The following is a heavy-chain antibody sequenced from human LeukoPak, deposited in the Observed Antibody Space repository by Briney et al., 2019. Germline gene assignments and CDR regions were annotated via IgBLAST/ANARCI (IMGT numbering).Heavy chain of an antibody. J-gene: IGHJ4*02. D-gene: IGHD3-16*02. Sequence: PGGSLRLSRAASGFTFNYAWMSWVRQAPGKGLEWVAVISYDGSKKYYADSVKGRFTISRDNSKNTLCLQMNSLRAEDTAVYYCAKRTDWGSYRSFGYWGQGTLVTVSS. CDR1: GFTFNYAW. CDR3: AKRTDWGSYRSFGY. CDR2: ISYDGSKK. V-gene: IGHV3-30*18.